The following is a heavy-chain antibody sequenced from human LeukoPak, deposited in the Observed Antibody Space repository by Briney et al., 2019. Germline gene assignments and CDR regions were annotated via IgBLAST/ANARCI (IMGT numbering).Heavy chain of an antibody. CDR2: ISGSGGST. D-gene: IGHD3-22*01. CDR1: GFTFSSYA. Sequence: QTGGSLRLSCAASGFTFSSYAMSWVRQAPGKGLEWVSAISGSGGSTYYADSVKGRFTISRDNSKNTLYLQMNSLRAEDTAVYYWAKSPISGYYFGYFQHWGQGTLVTVSS. CDR3: AKSPISGYYFGYFQH. J-gene: IGHJ1*01. V-gene: IGHV3-23*01.